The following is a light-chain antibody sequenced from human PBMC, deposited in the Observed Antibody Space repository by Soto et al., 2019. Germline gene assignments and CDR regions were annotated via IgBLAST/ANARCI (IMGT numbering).Light chain of an antibody. CDR1: SKDVGGYRY. Sequence: QSALTQPASVSGSPGQSITISCTGTSKDVGGYRYVSWYQQLPGKAPKLMIYEVSNRPSGVSNRFSGSKSGNTASLTISGLQAEDAADYYCSSYTSGITYVIFGGGTKLTVL. CDR2: EVS. V-gene: IGLV2-14*01. CDR3: SSYTSGITYVI. J-gene: IGLJ2*01.